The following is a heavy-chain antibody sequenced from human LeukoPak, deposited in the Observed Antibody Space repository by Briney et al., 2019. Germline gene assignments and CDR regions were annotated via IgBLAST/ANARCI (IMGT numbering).Heavy chain of an antibody. J-gene: IGHJ4*02. D-gene: IGHD3-10*01. CDR3: ARDSQLLWFGELLREPNVGDY. CDR1: GYTFTGYY. V-gene: IGHV1-2*02. Sequence: GASVKVSRKASGYTFTGYYMHWVRQAPGQGLEWMGWINPNSGGTNYAQKFQGRVTMTRDTSISTAYMELSRLRSDDTAVYYCARDSQLLWFGELLREPNVGDYWGQGTLVTVSS. CDR2: INPNSGGT.